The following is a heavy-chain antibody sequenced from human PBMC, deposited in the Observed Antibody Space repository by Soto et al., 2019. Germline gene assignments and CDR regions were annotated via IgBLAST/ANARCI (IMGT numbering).Heavy chain of an antibody. D-gene: IGHD1-26*01. J-gene: IGHJ5*02. V-gene: IGHV1-46*01. Sequence: QGQLGQPGAEVRNPGAPVTVSCKASGSTFTSSKLNWVRRAPGQGLEWMGIINPRGGSTTYAQKFQGRVTVTRDTSTSTVYMELSNLRSDDTAIYYCARVALSGGGWLDPWGQGTLVTVSS. CDR2: INPRGGST. CDR3: ARVALSGGGWLDP. CDR1: GSTFTSSK.